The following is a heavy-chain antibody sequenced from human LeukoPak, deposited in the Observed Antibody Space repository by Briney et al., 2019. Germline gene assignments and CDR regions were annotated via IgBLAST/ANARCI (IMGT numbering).Heavy chain of an antibody. CDR2: IIPILGIA. D-gene: IGHD6-13*01. CDR1: GGTFISYA. Sequence: SVKVSCKASGGTFISYAISWVRQAPGQGLEWMGRIIPILGIANYAQKFQGRVTITADKSTSTAYMELSSLRSEDTAVYYCARGFSRTGQQLVLGYWGQGTLVTVSS. V-gene: IGHV1-69*04. CDR3: ARGFSRTGQQLVLGY. J-gene: IGHJ4*02.